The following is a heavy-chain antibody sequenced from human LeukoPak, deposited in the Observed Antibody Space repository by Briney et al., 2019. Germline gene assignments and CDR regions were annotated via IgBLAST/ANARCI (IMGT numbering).Heavy chain of an antibody. CDR3: ARDPTNTSGRYAYFDC. CDR1: GFPFTHHG. J-gene: IGHJ4*02. V-gene: IGHV1-18*01. Sequence: ASVKVSCKASGFPFTHHGITWVRQAPGQGLEWMGWISGYNGDTNYAQKFQGRVTLTTDTSTSTAYMELRSLRSDDTAVYYCARDPTNTSGRYAYFDCWGQGTLVTVSS. CDR2: ISGYNGDT. D-gene: IGHD6-19*01.